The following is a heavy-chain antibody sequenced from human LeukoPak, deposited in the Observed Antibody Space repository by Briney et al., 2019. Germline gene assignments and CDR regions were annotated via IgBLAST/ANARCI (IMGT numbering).Heavy chain of an antibody. CDR2: IKRDGSEK. V-gene: IGHV3-7*01. CDR1: GFTFSSYW. CDR3: ARKMWMATTFDC. J-gene: IGHJ4*02. D-gene: IGHD5-24*01. Sequence: GGSLRLSCAASGFTFSSYWMSWVRQAPGKGLEWVANIKRDGSEKYYVDSVKGRFTIPRDNTKNSLYLQMNSLRAEDTAVYYCARKMWMATTFDCWGQGTLVAVSS.